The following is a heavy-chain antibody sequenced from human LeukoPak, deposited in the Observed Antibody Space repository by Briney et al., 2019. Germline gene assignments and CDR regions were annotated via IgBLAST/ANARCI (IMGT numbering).Heavy chain of an antibody. Sequence: ASVKVSCKASGYTFTSYDINWVRQATGQGLEWMGWINPNSGGTNYAQKFQGRVTMTRDTSISTAYMELSRLRSDDTAVYYCAREVREGHWFDPWGQGTLVTVSS. CDR2: INPNSGGT. CDR3: AREVREGHWFDP. D-gene: IGHD1-26*01. V-gene: IGHV1-2*02. CDR1: GYTFTSYD. J-gene: IGHJ5*02.